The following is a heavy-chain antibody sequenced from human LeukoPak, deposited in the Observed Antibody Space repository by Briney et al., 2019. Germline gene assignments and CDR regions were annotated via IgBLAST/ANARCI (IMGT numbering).Heavy chain of an antibody. CDR1: GFTFSNAW. Sequence: PGGSLRLSCAASGFTFSNAWMSWVRQAPGKGLEWVGRIKSKTDGGTTDYAAPVKGRFTISRDDSKNTLYLQMNSLKTEDTAVYYCTTDALNIVVVPAAISPYYFDYWGQGTLVTVSS. D-gene: IGHD2-2*02. V-gene: IGHV3-15*01. CDR2: IKSKTDGGTT. J-gene: IGHJ4*02. CDR3: TTDALNIVVVPAAISPYYFDY.